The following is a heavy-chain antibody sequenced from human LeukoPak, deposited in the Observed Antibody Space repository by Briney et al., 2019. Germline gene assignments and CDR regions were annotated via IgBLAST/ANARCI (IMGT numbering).Heavy chain of an antibody. J-gene: IGHJ5*02. CDR2: INPNSGGT. Sequence: GASVKVSCKASGYTFTGYYMHWVRQAPGQGLEWMGWINPNSGGTNYAQKFQGRVTMTRDTSISTPYMELSRLRSDDTAVYYCARGRAYVWGSYRSNWFDPWGQGTLVTVSS. CDR3: ARGRAYVWGSYRSNWFDP. V-gene: IGHV1-2*02. D-gene: IGHD3-16*02. CDR1: GYTFTGYY.